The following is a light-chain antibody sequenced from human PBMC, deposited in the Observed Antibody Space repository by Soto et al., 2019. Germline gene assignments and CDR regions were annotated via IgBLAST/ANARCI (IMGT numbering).Light chain of an antibody. CDR1: SSNIGAGYY. CDR3: QSYDSSLSGHVV. V-gene: IGLV1-40*01. J-gene: IGLJ2*01. Sequence: QSVLTQPPSVSGAPGQRVTISCTGSSSNIGAGYYVHWYQHLPGTAPKLLIYANGNRPSGVPDRVSGSNSGTSASLAITGLQADDEADYYCQSYDSSLSGHVVFGGGTKLTVL. CDR2: ANG.